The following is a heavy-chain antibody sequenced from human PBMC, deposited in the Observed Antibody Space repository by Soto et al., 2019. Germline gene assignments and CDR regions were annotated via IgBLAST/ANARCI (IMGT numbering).Heavy chain of an antibody. J-gene: IGHJ4*02. CDR1: GGTFSSYA. V-gene: IGHV1-69*06. Sequence: QVQLVQSGAEVKKPGSSVKVSCKASGGTFSSYAISWLRQAPGQGLEWMGGIIPIFGTANYAQKFQGRVTITADKSTSTAYMELSSLRSEDTAVYYCASWGYCSSTSCYGKPFDYWGQGTLVTVSS. D-gene: IGHD2-2*01. CDR3: ASWGYCSSTSCYGKPFDY. CDR2: IIPIFGTA.